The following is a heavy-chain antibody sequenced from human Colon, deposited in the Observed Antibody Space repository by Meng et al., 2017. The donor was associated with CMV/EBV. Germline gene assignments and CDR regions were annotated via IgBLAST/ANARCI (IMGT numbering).Heavy chain of an antibody. CDR2: INPNGGGT. CDR3: ARVKCGTTSCAEGQGLDT. V-gene: IGHV1-2*02. CDR1: GYKFTDYY. D-gene: IGHD1/OR15-1a*01. J-gene: IGHJ5*02. Sequence: ASVKVSCKASGYKFTDYYLHWVRQPPGQGLEWLGWINPNGGGTDSAQTFQGRVIMTRDASLNTVYLEVRRLTSDDTAVYYCARVKCGTTSCAEGQGLDTWGQGTLVTVSS.